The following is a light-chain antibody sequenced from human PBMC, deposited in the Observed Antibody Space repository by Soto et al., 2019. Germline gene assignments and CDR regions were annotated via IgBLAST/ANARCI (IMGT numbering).Light chain of an antibody. J-gene: IGKJ5*01. CDR2: KVS. CDR1: QSLVHSDGIAY. CDR3: MQGKHWPIT. Sequence: MTQSPLSLPVTLVQPASISCRSNQSLVHSDGIAYFSWFQQRPGRSPRRLIYKVSNRDSGVPARFSGSGSGTDFALKISRVEAEDVGVYYCMQGKHWPITFGQGTRLEIK. V-gene: IGKV2-30*02.